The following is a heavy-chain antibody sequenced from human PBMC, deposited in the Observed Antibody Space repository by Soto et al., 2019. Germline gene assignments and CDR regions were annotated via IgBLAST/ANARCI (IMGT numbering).Heavy chain of an antibody. D-gene: IGHD3-16*01. J-gene: IGHJ4*02. Sequence: QVQLVQSGAEVKKPGASVKVSCKVSGYTLTELSMHWVRQAPGKGLEWMGGFDPEDGETIYAQKFQGRVTITEDTNTDTSYAALRSLSSEDTAVYYCSTSRFGVNTFDCSGQVTLVTVSS. CDR3: STSRFGVNTFDC. CDR2: FDPEDGET. CDR1: GYTLTELS. V-gene: IGHV1-24*01.